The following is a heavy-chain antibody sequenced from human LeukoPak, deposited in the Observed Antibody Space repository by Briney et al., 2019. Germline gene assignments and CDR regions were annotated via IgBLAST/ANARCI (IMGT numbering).Heavy chain of an antibody. CDR3: TRDLAVTGYYSGMDV. V-gene: IGHV3-49*04. J-gene: IGHJ6*02. Sequence: PGRSLILSCTASGFTFGDYAMSWVRQAPGMGLEWVGFIRSKAYGGTTEYAASVKGRFTISRDDSKSIAYLQVNSLKTEDTAVYYCTRDLAVTGYYSGMDVWGQGTTVTVSS. CDR2: IRSKAYGGTT. CDR1: GFTFGDYA. D-gene: IGHD6-19*01.